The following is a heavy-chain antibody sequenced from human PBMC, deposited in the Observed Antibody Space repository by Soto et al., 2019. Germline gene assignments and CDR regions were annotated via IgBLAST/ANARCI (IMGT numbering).Heavy chain of an antibody. CDR2: ISYDGSNK. CDR1: GFTFSSYG. Sequence: QVQLVESGGGVVQPGRSLRLSCAASGFTFSSYGMHWVRQAPGKGLAWVAVISYDGSNKYYADSVKGRFTISRDNSKNTLYLQMNSLRAEDTAVYYCATTDYWGQGTLVTVSS. J-gene: IGHJ4*02. CDR3: ATTDY. V-gene: IGHV3-30*03.